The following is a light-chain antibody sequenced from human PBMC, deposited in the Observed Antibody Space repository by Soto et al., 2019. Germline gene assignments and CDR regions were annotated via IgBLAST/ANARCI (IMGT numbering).Light chain of an antibody. CDR3: CSYSSLSTVV. V-gene: IGLV2-14*01. CDR1: SSDVGGYNH. Sequence: QSALTQPASVSGSPGQSITISCTGTSSDVGGYNHVSWYQHSPGKAPKLILFAVSDRPSGVSHRFSGSKSGNTASLTISGLQADDEADYYCCSYSSLSTVVFGGGTKLTVL. CDR2: AVS. J-gene: IGLJ2*01.